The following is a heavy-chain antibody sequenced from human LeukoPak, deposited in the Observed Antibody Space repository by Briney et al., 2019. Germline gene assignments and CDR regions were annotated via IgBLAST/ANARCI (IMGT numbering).Heavy chain of an antibody. CDR1: GGSISSNSYY. CDR3: ARDLRSLYYYYYYMDV. D-gene: IGHD2-15*01. CDR2: IYYSGST. Sequence: PSETLSLTCTVSGGSISSNSYYWSWIRQPAGKGLEWIGYIYYSGSTNYNPSLKSRVTISVDTSKNQFSLKLSSVTAADTAVYYCARDLRSLYYYYYYMDVWGKGTTVTVSS. J-gene: IGHJ6*03. V-gene: IGHV4-61*10.